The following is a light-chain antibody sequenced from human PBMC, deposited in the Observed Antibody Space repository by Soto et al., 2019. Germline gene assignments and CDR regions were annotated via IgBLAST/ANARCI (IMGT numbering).Light chain of an antibody. Sequence: SVLTQAASGSGSPGQSITISCTGTSSDVGGYNYVSWYQQHPGKAPKLMIYDVSNRPSGVSNRFSGSKSGNTASLTISGLQAEDEADYYCSSYTSSSTYVFGTGTKVTVL. CDR3: SSYTSSSTYV. CDR1: SSDVGGYNY. V-gene: IGLV2-14*01. J-gene: IGLJ1*01. CDR2: DVS.